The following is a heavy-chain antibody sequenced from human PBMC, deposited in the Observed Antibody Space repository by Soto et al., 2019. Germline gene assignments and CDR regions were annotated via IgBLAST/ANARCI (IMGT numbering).Heavy chain of an antibody. CDR1: GGSVSIGSHD. CDR3: ARGLFGGDERIDL. CDR2: IYDTGST. D-gene: IGHD2-21*02. J-gene: IGHJ5*02. V-gene: IGHV4-31*03. Sequence: SETLSLTSTVSGGSVSIGSHDWSWIRQHPGKGLEWIGYIYDTGSTYSNPSLKSRATISIDTSKKQFSLDLASVTAADTAVYYCARGLFGGDERIDLWGQGFLVTVSS.